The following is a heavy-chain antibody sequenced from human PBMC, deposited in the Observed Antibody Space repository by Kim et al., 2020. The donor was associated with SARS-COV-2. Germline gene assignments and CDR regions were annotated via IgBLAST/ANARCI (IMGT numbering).Heavy chain of an antibody. J-gene: IGHJ4*02. CDR3: ARVHVDTLFDY. CDR1: GYSISSGYY. Sequence: SETLSLTCTVSGYSISSGYYWGWIRQPPGKGLEWIGSIYHSGSTYYNPSLKSRVTISVDTSKNQFSLKLSSVTAADTAVYYCARVHVDTLFDYWGQGTLV. D-gene: IGHD5-18*01. V-gene: IGHV4-38-2*02. CDR2: IYHSGST.